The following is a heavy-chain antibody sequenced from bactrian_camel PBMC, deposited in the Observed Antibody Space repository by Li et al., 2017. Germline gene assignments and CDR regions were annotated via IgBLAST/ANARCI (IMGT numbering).Heavy chain of an antibody. CDR3: AAAWSRSVGRVGVSPTEEDFDY. J-gene: IGHJ6*01. V-gene: IGHV3S53*01. Sequence: QLVESGGGSVQAGGSLKLSCAASGAVFSSACGMGWYRQAPGKERELVSTINSDTTIIYSDSVKGRFTISQDNAKNTLYLRMDTLEPEDTAMYYCAAAWSRSVGRVGVSPTEEDFDYWGQGTQVTVS. CDR1: GAVFSSACG. D-gene: IGHD8*01. CDR2: INSDTTI.